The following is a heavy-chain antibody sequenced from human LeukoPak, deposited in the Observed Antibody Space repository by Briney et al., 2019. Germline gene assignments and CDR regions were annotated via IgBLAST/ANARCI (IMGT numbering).Heavy chain of an antibody. V-gene: IGHV3-7*01. J-gene: IGHJ4*02. CDR3: ATSDDSSGSD. CDR2: INLDGSVK. Sequence: GGSLRLSCAAAGFTFSGYWMSWVRQAPVKGQEWVANINLDGSVKHYVDSAKGRFTISRDSAKNSLYLQMNSLRAEDTALYYCATSDDSSGSDWGQGTLVTVSS. CDR1: GFTFSGYW. D-gene: IGHD3-22*01.